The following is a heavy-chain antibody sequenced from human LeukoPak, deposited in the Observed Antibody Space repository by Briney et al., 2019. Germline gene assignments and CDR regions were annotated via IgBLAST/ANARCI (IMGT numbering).Heavy chain of an antibody. CDR2: ISSNGGST. CDR3: VKVGYCGSSGYFDL. J-gene: IGHJ2*01. D-gene: IGHD2-2*03. V-gene: IGHV3-64D*09. CDR1: GLTFSKYA. Sequence: GGSLRLSCLASGLTFSKYAMRWVRQAPGKGLEYVSVISSNGGSTYYADSVKDRFTISRDDSKNTLYLQMSSLRAEDTAVYYCVKVGYCGSSGYFDLWGRGTLVTVSS.